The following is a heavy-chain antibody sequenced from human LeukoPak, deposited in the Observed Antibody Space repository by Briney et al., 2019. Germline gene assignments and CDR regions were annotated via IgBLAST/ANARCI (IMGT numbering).Heavy chain of an antibody. Sequence: GGSLRLSCAASGFTFSSYWMGWVRQAPGKGLEWVANIKQDGSVKWYVDSVKGRLTISRDNAKNALYLQMNSLRAEDTAVYYCARDGDYNFDYWGQGTLVTVSS. CDR2: IKQDGSVK. CDR3: ARDGDYNFDY. V-gene: IGHV3-7*01. CDR1: GFTFSSYW. D-gene: IGHD4-17*01. J-gene: IGHJ4*02.